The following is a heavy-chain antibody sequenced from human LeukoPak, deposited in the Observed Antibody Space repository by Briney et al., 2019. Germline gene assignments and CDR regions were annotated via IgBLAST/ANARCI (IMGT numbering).Heavy chain of an antibody. V-gene: IGHV1-3*03. D-gene: IGHD1-26*01. CDR3: ARDSGSYLSPYYYYMDV. J-gene: IGHJ6*03. CDR1: GYTFTSYA. CDR2: INAGNGNT. Sequence: ASVKVSCKASGYTFTSYAMHWVRQAPGQRLEWMGWINAGNGNTKYSQEFQGRVTITRDTSASTAYMELSSLRSEDMAVYYCARDSGSYLSPYYYYMDVWGKGTAVTVSS.